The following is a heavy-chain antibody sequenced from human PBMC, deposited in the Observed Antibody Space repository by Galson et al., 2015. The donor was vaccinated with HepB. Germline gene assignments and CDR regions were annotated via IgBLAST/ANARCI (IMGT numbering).Heavy chain of an antibody. CDR1: GFTFSSYS. J-gene: IGHJ6*02. V-gene: IGHV3-21*05. CDR3: ARDPDSSGYYPLTDYGMDV. Sequence: SLRLSCAASGFTFSSYSMNWVRQAPGKGLEWVSYISSSSSYTNYADSVKGRFTISRDNAKNSLYLQMNSLRAEDTAVYYCARDPDSSGYYPLTDYGMDVWGQGTTVTVSS. CDR2: ISSSSSYT. D-gene: IGHD3-22*01.